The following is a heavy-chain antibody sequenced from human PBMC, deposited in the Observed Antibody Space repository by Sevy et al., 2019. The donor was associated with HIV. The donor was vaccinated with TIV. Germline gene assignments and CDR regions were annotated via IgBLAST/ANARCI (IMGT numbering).Heavy chain of an antibody. J-gene: IGHJ3*02. CDR3: ARYEEDTTLVNAFDI. D-gene: IGHD5-18*01. V-gene: IGHV3-21*01. Sequence: GGSLRLSCAASGFTFSNYIINWVRQAPGKGLEWVSSISNSGTYIYYVDSVKGRFTISRDNAKNSLYLQMNSLRAEDTAVYYCARYEEDTTLVNAFDIWGQGTMVTVSS. CDR2: ISNSGTYI. CDR1: GFTFSNYI.